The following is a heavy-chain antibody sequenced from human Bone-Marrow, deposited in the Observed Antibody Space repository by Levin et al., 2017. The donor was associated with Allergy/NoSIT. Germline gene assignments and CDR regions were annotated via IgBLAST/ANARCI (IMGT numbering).Heavy chain of an antibody. CDR3: AHLHTYYDFWSGYLGNWFDP. D-gene: IGHD3-3*01. J-gene: IGHJ5*02. Sequence: VSGPTLVKPTQTLTLTCTFSGFSLSTSGVGVGWIRQPPGKALEWLALIYWNDDKRYSPSLKSRLTITKDTSKNQVVLTMTNMDPVDTATYYCAHLHTYYDFWSGYLGNWFDPWGQGTLVTVSS. CDR2: IYWNDDK. V-gene: IGHV2-5*01. CDR1: GFSLSTSGVG.